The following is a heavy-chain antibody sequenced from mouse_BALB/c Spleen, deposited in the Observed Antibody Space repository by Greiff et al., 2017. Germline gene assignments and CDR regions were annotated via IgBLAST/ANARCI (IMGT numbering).Heavy chain of an antibody. J-gene: IGHJ4*01. D-gene: IGHD3-1*01. CDR3: ARSGLYAMDY. CDR2: ISSGSSTI. V-gene: IGHV5-17*02. Sequence: VQLVESGGGLVQPGGSRKLSCAASGFTFSSFGMHWVRQAPEKGLEWVAYISSGSSTIYYADTVKGRFTISRDNPKNTLFLQMTSLRSEDTAMYYCARSGLYAMDYWGQGTSVTVSS. CDR1: GFTFSSFG.